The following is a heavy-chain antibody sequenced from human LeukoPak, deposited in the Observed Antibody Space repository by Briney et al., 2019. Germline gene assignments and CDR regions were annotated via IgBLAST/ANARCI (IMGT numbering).Heavy chain of an antibody. D-gene: IGHD2-8*01. CDR3: ARVGNGHFDY. J-gene: IGHJ4*02. V-gene: IGHV4-59*01. CDR2: IYYSGNT. CDR1: GGAISSYY. Sequence: SETLSLTCIVSGGAISSYYWSWIRQPPGKRLEWFGYIYYSGNTNYNPSLKSRVTISIDTSKNQLSLKLSSVTAADTAVYYCARVGNGHFDYWGQGTLVTVSS.